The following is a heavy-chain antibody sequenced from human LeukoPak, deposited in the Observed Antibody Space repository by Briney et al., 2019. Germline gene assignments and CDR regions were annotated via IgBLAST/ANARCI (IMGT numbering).Heavy chain of an antibody. CDR1: GGTFSSYA. V-gene: IGHV1-69*13. CDR3: ARDPNSDNPYYDFWRENWFDP. CDR2: IIPIFGTA. D-gene: IGHD3-3*01. J-gene: IGHJ5*02. Sequence: ASVKVSCKASGGTFSSYAISWVRQAPGQGLEWMGGIIPIFGTANYAQKFQGRVTITADESTSTAYMELSSLRSEDTAVYYSARDPNSDNPYYDFWRENWFDPWGQGTLVTVSS.